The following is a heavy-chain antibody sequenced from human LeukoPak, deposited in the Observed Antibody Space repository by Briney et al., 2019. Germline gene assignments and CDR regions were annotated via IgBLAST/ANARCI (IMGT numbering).Heavy chain of an antibody. Sequence: GGSLRLSCGASGFTFSSYAMSWVRQAPGKGLEWVSVISGSGGSTYYADSVRGRCTISRDNSKNTLYLEMNSLRAEDTAVYYCATDPTVAGTSEYFQRWGQGTLVTVSS. CDR2: ISGSGGST. D-gene: IGHD6-19*01. J-gene: IGHJ1*01. CDR3: ATDPTVAGTSEYFQR. CDR1: GFTFSSYA. V-gene: IGHV3-23*01.